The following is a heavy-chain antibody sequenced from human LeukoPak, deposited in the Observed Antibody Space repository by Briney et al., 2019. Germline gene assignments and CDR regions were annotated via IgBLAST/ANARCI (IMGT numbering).Heavy chain of an antibody. V-gene: IGHV4-39*01. CDR1: GGSIRSYY. CDR2: IYYSGST. CDR3: ARLAEGYSGSPTSYFDY. D-gene: IGHD1-26*01. J-gene: IGHJ4*02. Sequence: SETLSLTCSVSGGSIRSYYWGWIRQPPGKGLEWIGSIYYSGSTYYNPSLKSRVTISVDTSKNQFSLKLSSVTAADTAVYYCARLAEGYSGSPTSYFDYWGQGTLVTVSS.